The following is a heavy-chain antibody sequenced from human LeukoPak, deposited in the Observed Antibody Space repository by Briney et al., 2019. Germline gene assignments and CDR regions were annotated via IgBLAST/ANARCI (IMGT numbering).Heavy chain of an antibody. CDR2: IHPGDSDT. V-gene: IGHV5-51*01. Sequence: NLGESLKISCKGSGYSFTSYWIAWVRPMPGKGPEWMGIIHPGDSDTRYSPSFQGQVTISADKSISTAYLQWSSLKASDTAMYYCARQVIEEYYDFLSGRELPYYFDYWGQGTLVTVSS. D-gene: IGHD3-3*01. CDR1: GYSFTSYW. CDR3: ARQVIEEYYDFLSGRELPYYFDY. J-gene: IGHJ4*02.